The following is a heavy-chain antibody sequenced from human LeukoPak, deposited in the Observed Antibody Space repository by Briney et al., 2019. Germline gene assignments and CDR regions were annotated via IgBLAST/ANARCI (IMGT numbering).Heavy chain of an antibody. CDR1: GGSISSGSYY. CDR3: ARATAGYAWTNWYFDL. CDR2: IYTSGST. D-gene: IGHD5-12*01. V-gene: IGHV4-61*02. J-gene: IGHJ2*01. Sequence: PSQTLSLTCTVSGGSISSGSYYWSWIRQPAGKGLEWIGRIYTSGSTNYNPSLKSRVTISVDTSKNQFSLNLRSVTAADTAVYYCARATAGYAWTNWYFDLWGRGTLVTVSS.